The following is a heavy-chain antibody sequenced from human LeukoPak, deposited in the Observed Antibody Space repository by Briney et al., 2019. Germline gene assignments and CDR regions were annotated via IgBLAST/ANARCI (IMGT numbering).Heavy chain of an antibody. CDR2: IYTSGST. J-gene: IGHJ4*02. CDR1: GGSISSYY. CDR3: ASLRTTGCFDY. D-gene: IGHD1-1*01. Sequence: PSETLSLTCTVSGGSISSYYWSWIRQPAGKGLEWIGRIYTSGSTTYTPSLKSRVTMSVDTSKNQFSLKLSSVTAADTAVYYCASLRTTGCFDYWGQGTPVTVSS. V-gene: IGHV4-4*07.